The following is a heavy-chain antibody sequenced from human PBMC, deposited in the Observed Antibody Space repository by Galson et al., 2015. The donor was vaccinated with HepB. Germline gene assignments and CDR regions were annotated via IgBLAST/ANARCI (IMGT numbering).Heavy chain of an antibody. CDR3: ARDRRSYYAFDI. D-gene: IGHD1-26*01. J-gene: IGHJ3*02. Sequence: LSLTCTVSGYSISSGYYWGWIRQPPGKGLEWIGSIYHSGSTYYNPSLKSRVTISVDTSKNQFSLKLSSVTAADTAVYYCARDRRSYYAFDIWGQGTMVTVSS. CDR1: GYSISSGYY. V-gene: IGHV4-38-2*02. CDR2: IYHSGST.